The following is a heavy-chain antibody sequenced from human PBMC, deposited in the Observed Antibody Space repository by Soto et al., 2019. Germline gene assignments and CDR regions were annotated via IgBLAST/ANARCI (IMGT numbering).Heavy chain of an antibody. V-gene: IGHV3-33*01. CDR3: ARDPGGGYSYFDP. D-gene: IGHD5-18*01. CDR1: GFTFSSYG. Sequence: QVQLVESGGGVVQPGRSLRLSCAASGFTFSSYGMHWVRQAPGKGLEWVAVIWYDGSNKHYADSVKGRFTISRYNSKNTLYLQVNSLSAEDTAVYYCARDPGGGYSYFDPWGQGTLVIVSS. J-gene: IGHJ5*02. CDR2: IWYDGSNK.